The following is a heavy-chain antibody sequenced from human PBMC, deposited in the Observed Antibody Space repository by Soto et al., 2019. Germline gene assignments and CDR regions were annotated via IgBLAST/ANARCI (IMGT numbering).Heavy chain of an antibody. D-gene: IGHD6-19*01. CDR2: ISSSSSYI. CDR3: ARDKGQWLYP. J-gene: IGHJ4*02. CDR1: GFTFSSYS. Sequence: GGSLRLSCAASGFTFSSYSMNWVRQAPGKGLEWVSSISSSSSYIYYADSAKGRFTISSDNAKNSLYLQMNSLRAEDKAVYYCARDKGQWLYPWGQGTLVTVSS. V-gene: IGHV3-21*01.